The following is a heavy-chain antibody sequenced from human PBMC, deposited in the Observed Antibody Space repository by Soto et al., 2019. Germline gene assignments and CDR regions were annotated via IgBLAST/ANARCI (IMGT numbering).Heavy chain of an antibody. J-gene: IGHJ4*02. Sequence: PGGSLRLSCAASGFTFSNAWMSWVRQAPGKGLEWVGRIKSKTDGGTTDYAAPVKGRFTISRDDSKNTLYLQMNSLKTEDTAVYYCTTDGVDTAMGNFDYWGQGTLVTVS. CDR2: IKSKTDGGTT. CDR3: TTDGVDTAMGNFDY. CDR1: GFTFSNAW. D-gene: IGHD5-18*01. V-gene: IGHV3-15*01.